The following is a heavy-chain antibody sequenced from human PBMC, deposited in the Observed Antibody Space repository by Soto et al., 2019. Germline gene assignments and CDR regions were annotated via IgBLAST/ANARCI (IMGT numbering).Heavy chain of an antibody. D-gene: IGHD3-3*01. CDR2: IAYDGSNT. V-gene: IGHV3-30*18. CDR1: GFTFSRLG. Sequence: GGSLRLSCAASGFTFSRLGMHWVRQTPGKGLEWVAVIAYDGSNTYYADSVKGRFTISRDNSKNTLYLQMNSLRTEDTALYYCAKDPMEWFREDYWGQGTLVTVSS. CDR3: AKDPMEWFREDY. J-gene: IGHJ4*02.